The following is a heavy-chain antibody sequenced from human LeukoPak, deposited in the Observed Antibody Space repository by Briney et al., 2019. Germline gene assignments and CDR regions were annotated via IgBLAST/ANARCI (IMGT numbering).Heavy chain of an antibody. CDR1: GSTFSSYA. V-gene: IGHV3-23*01. CDR2: ISDSGGST. CDR3: VLLWFGTPFDP. J-gene: IGHJ5*02. D-gene: IGHD3-10*01. Sequence: GGSLRLSCAASGSTFSSYAMSWVRQAPGKGLEWVSAISDSGGSTYYADSVKGRFTISRDNSKNTLYLQMNSLRAEDTAVYYCVLLWFGTPFDPWGQGTLVTVSS.